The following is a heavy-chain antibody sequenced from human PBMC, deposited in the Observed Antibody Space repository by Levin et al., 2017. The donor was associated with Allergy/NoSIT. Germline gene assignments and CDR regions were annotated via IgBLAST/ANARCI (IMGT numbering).Heavy chain of an antibody. D-gene: IGHD6-13*01. CDR3: TTYSSTWYYLDY. CDR2: IKSKADGGTT. J-gene: IGHJ4*02. Sequence: LSLTCAAPGITFSNAWMSWARQAPGKGLEWGGRIKSKADGGTTEYAAPVKGRFTISRDDSKNTLYLQMTSLKTEDTAVYFCTTYSSTWYYLDYSGPGPRVTVSS. CDR1: GITFSNAW. V-gene: IGHV3-15*01.